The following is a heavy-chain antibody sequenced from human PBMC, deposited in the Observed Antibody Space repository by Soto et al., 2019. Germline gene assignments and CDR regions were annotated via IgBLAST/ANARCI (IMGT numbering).Heavy chain of an antibody. Sequence: QVQLVQSGAEVKKPGASVKVSCKASGYTFTSYDINWVRQATGQGLEWMGWLNPNSDNTGYAQMFQXIVXMXMNAAKSTAYMELSSLRSEDTAVYYCAGEKVGAVDYWGQGPLVTVSS. V-gene: IGHV1-8*01. CDR2: LNPNSDNT. CDR3: AGEKVGAVDY. D-gene: IGHD1-26*01. CDR1: GYTFTSYD. J-gene: IGHJ4*02.